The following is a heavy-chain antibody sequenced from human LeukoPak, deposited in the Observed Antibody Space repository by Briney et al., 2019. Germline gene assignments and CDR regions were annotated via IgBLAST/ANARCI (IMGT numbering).Heavy chain of an antibody. Sequence: GGSLRLSCAASGITFSNYWMSWVRHAPGKGLEWVANINPDGSEKNYVHSVKGRFTISRDNAKNSLSLQMNRLRAEDTAVYYCATEPGIGYAFDIWGQGRMVTVSS. CDR1: GITFSNYW. CDR2: INPDGSEK. J-gene: IGHJ3*02. CDR3: ATEPGIGYAFDI. V-gene: IGHV3-7*01. D-gene: IGHD3-10*01.